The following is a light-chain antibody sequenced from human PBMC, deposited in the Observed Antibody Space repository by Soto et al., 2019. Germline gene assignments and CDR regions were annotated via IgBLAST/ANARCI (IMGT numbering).Light chain of an antibody. CDR3: QQYDNLPLT. CDR1: QDISNY. CDR2: DAS. Sequence: DIQMTQSPSSLSASVGDRVTITCQARQDISNYLNWYQQKPGKAPKLLIYDASNLETGVPSRFSGSGSETDFTFTINSLQPEDIATYYCQQYDNLPLTFGPGTKVDIK. V-gene: IGKV1-33*01. J-gene: IGKJ3*01.